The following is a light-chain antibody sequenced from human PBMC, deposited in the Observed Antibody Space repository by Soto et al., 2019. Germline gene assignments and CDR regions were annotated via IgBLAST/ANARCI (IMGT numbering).Light chain of an antibody. CDR2: GAS. V-gene: IGKV3-15*01. CDR3: QQYNNWPPRT. J-gene: IGKJ1*01. Sequence: EIVMTQSPATLSVSPGERATLSCRASQSVSSNLAWYQQKPGQAPRLLIHGASTRATGIPARFSGSGSGTEFTLTISSLQSEDFAVYYCQQYNNWPPRTFGQGTKVDI. CDR1: QSVSSN.